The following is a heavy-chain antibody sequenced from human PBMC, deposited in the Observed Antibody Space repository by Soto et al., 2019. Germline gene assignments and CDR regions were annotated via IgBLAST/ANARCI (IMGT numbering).Heavy chain of an antibody. D-gene: IGHD2-15*01. Sequence: QVQLQQWGAGLLKPSETLSLTCALYGGSLSGYYWSWMRQSPGKGLEWIGEINHSGSTNYNPSLKSRVTMSVDTSKNQFSLELSSLTAADTAVYYCARNGGRVVEVAGAYCDYWGQGTLVTVAS. J-gene: IGHJ4*02. CDR1: GGSLSGYY. CDR3: ARNGGRVVEVAGAYCDY. V-gene: IGHV4-34*01. CDR2: INHSGST.